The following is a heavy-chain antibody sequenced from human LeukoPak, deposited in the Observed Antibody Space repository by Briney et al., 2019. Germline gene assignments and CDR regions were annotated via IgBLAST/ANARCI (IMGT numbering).Heavy chain of an antibody. J-gene: IGHJ5*02. D-gene: IGHD1-26*01. CDR3: ARVSAGGGSEWVDN. Sequence: SETLSLTCTVSGDSITDYYWSWIRQPPGKGLEWIGYISYSGRATYNPSVKSRVTISLATSRTQFSLNLTSVTAADTAVYYCARVSAGGGSEWVDNWGQGTLVTVSS. V-gene: IGHV4-59*01. CDR1: GDSITDYY. CDR2: ISYSGRA.